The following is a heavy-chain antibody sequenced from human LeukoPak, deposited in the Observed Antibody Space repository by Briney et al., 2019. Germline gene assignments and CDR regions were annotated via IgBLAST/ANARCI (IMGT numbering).Heavy chain of an antibody. J-gene: IGHJ6*03. CDR1: GGSISSYY. CDR3: ARLHYGGNYGYYYYYMDV. Sequence: PSETLSLTCTVSGGSISSYYWSWSRQPPGKGLGWIGYIYYSGSTNYNPSLKSRVTISVDTSKNQFSLKLSSVTAADTAVYYCARLHYGGNYGYYYYYMDVWGKGTTVTISS. D-gene: IGHD4-23*01. V-gene: IGHV4-59*08. CDR2: IYYSGST.